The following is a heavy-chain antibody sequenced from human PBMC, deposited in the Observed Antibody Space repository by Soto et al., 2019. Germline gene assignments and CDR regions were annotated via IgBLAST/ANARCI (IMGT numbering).Heavy chain of an antibody. D-gene: IGHD2-15*01. CDR3: ERSDSPTDSDDY. CDR1: GFTFSRYS. Sequence: GGSLRLSCAASGFTFSRYSMSWVRQAPEKGLEWVSYISGSGNTIYQADSVKGRFTISRDNAKNSLYLQMNSLRDEDTAVYYCERSDSPTDSDDYWGQGTPVTVSS. V-gene: IGHV3-48*02. J-gene: IGHJ4*02. CDR2: ISGSGNTI.